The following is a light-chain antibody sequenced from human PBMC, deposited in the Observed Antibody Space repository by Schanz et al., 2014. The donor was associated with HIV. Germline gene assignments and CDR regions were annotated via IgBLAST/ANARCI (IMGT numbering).Light chain of an antibody. J-gene: IGKJ2*01. CDR3: QQYSDWPPST. CDR2: GAS. V-gene: IGKV3-15*01. Sequence: EIVLTQSPGTLSLSPGERATLSCRASQSVSSSYLAWYQQKPGQAPRLLIYGASARATGIPARFTGSGSGTEFTLTIGGLQSEDFAVYYCQQYSDWPPSTFGQGTKLEIK. CDR1: QSVSSSY.